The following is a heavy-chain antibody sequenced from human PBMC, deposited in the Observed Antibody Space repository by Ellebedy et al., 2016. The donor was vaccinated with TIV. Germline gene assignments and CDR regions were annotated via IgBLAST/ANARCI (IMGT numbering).Heavy chain of an antibody. CDR2: MYTTGTT. D-gene: IGHD5-24*01. CDR1: GDSIGYSY. V-gene: IGHV4-4*07. Sequence: SETLSLXFTVSGDSIGYSYWNWIRQPAGKGLEWLGRMYTTGTTNHNPSLKSRVTMSLDTSNKQFSLELTSVTAADTAVYYCATSRDGYKIDYWGQGTLVTVSS. J-gene: IGHJ4*02. CDR3: ATSRDGYKIDY.